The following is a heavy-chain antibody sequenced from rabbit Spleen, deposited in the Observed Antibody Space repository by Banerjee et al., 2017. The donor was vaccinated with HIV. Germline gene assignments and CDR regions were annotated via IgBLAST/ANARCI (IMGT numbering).Heavy chain of an antibody. CDR3: ARDPNYASGHYIYSF. CDR1: GFSFTSGYD. D-gene: IGHD1-1*01. Sequence: QSLEESGGGLVQPGASLTLTCTASGFSFTSGYDMCWVRQATGKGLEWIVTIWTGSTSITWYANWALGRFTISKTSSTTVTLQLNSLTAADTATYFCARDPNYASGHYIYSFWGQGTLVTVS. CDR2: IWTGSTSIT. J-gene: IGHJ4*01. V-gene: IGHV1S40*01.